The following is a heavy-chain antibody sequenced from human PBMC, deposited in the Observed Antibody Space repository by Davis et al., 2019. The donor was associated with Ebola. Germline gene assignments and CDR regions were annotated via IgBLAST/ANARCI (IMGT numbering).Heavy chain of an antibody. J-gene: IGHJ1*01. Sequence: ASVKVSCKASGYTFTTYGISWVRQAPGQGLEWMGWTSAYYGTTNYAQSLQGRVTMTRDTSTSTAHMELRGLRSDDTAVYYCAREAKVDGSIFCLHWGQGTLVTVSS. CDR2: TSAYYGTT. D-gene: IGHD3-10*01. CDR3: AREAKVDGSIFCLH. CDR1: GYTFTTYG. V-gene: IGHV1-18*01.